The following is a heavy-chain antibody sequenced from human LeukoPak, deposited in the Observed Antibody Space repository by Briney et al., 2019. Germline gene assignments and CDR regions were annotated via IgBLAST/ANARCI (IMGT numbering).Heavy chain of an antibody. CDR3: ARRAYYYDSSGYGTLIDY. CDR1: GGSFSGYY. CDR2: INHSGGT. J-gene: IGHJ4*02. V-gene: IGHV4-34*01. Sequence: PSETLSLTCAVYGGSFSGYYWSWIRQPPGKGLEWIGEINHSGGTNYNPSLKSRVTISVDTSKNQFSLKLSSVTAADTAVYYCARRAYYYDSSGYGTLIDYWGQGTLVTVSS. D-gene: IGHD3-22*01.